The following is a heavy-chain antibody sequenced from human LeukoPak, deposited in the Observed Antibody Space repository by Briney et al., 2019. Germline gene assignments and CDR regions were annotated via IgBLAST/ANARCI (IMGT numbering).Heavy chain of an antibody. Sequence: SVKVSCKASGGTFSSYAISWVRQAPGQRLEWMGGIIPIFGTANYAQKFQGRVTITADESTSTAYMELSSLRSEDTAVYYCARAVKITTAVDYWGQGTLVTVSS. J-gene: IGHJ4*02. V-gene: IGHV1-69*13. CDR2: IIPIFGTA. D-gene: IGHD4-11*01. CDR1: GGTFSSYA. CDR3: ARAVKITTAVDY.